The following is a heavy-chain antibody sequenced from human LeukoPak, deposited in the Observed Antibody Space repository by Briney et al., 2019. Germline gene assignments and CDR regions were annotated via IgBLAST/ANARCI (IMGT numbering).Heavy chain of an antibody. CDR2: ISASSDST. Sequence: GGSLRLSCAASGFTFSSYAMTWVRQAPGKGLEWVSSISASSDSTYYADSVKGRFTISRDNSKNTLYLQMNSLRAEDTAVHYCAKDHYHDFWSGYSDYWGQGTLVTVSS. J-gene: IGHJ4*02. V-gene: IGHV3-23*01. CDR3: AKDHYHDFWSGYSDY. D-gene: IGHD3-3*01. CDR1: GFTFSSYA.